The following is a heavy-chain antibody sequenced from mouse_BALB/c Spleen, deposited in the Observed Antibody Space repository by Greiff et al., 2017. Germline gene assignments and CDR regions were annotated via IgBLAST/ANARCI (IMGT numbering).Heavy chain of an antibody. CDR2: IWAGGST. CDR3: ATEALYYDYDVRFAD. V-gene: IGHV2-9*02. J-gene: IGHJ3*01. D-gene: IGHD2-4*01. Sequence: QVQLQESGPGLVAPSQSLSITCTVSGFSLTSYGVHWVRQPPGKGLEWLGVIWAGGSTNYNSALMSRLNISKDNSKSQVFLKMNSLQTDDTAMYYCATEALYYDYDVRFADWGQGTLVTVSA. CDR1: GFSLTSYG.